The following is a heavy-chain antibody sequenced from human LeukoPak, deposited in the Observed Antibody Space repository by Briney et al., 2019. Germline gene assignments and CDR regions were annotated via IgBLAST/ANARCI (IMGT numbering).Heavy chain of an antibody. CDR1: GGSVSSGSYY. D-gene: IGHD2-2*01. Sequence: SETLSLTCTVSGGSVSSGSYYWSWLRQPPGTGLEWIGYIYYSGSTNYNPSLKSRVTISVDTSKNQFSLKLSSVTAADTAVYYCARYGVYQQLRVYYYYYGMDVWGKGTTVTVSS. V-gene: IGHV4-61*01. CDR2: IYYSGST. J-gene: IGHJ6*04. CDR3: ARYGVYQQLRVYYYYYGMDV.